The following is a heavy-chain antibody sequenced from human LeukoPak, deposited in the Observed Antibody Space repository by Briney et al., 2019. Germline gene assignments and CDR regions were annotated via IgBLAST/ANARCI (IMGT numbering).Heavy chain of an antibody. CDR3: ARDSSSGWFYFDY. V-gene: IGHV3-23*01. CDR1: GFTFSSYA. J-gene: IGHJ4*02. CDR2: ISGSGGST. D-gene: IGHD6-19*01. Sequence: GGSLRLSCAASGFTFSSYAMSWVRQAPGKGLEWVSAISGSGGSTYYADSVKGRFTISRDNSKNTLYLQMNSLRAEDTAVYYCARDSSSGWFYFDYWGQGTLVTVSS.